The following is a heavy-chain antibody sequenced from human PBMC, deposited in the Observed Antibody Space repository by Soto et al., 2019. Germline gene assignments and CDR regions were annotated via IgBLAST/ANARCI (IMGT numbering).Heavy chain of an antibody. CDR2: IYYSGST. J-gene: IGHJ4*02. CDR1: GGSISSGGYY. V-gene: IGHV4-31*03. D-gene: IGHD3-22*01. Sequence: SETLSLTCTVSGGSISSGGYYWGWIRQHPGKGLEWIGNIYYSGSTYFNPSLKSRVTISLDTSKTQFSLKLNSVTAADTAVYYCARGTNYYDSSGLFYWGQGTLVTVSS. CDR3: ARGTNYYDSSGLFY.